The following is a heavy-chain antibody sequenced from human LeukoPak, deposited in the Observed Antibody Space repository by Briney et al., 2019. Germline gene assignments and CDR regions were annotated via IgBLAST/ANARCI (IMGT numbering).Heavy chain of an antibody. CDR1: GYTFTXYD. CDR2: INPSGGST. J-gene: IGHJ4*02. D-gene: IGHD6-13*01. CDR3: ARGAAAGTNLDY. Sequence: VXXKXXGYTFTXYDMHWVRQAPGQGLEWMGVINPSGGSTSYAQKFQGRVTMTRDMSTSTVYMELSSLRSEDTAVYYCARGAAAGTNLDYWGQGTLVTVSS. V-gene: IGHV1-46*01.